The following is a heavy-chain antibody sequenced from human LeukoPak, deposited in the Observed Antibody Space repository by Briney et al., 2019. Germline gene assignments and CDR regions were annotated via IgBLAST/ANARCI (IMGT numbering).Heavy chain of an antibody. CDR2: IYYSGST. Sequence: PSETLSLTCTVSGGSISSSSYYWGWIRQPPGKGLEWIGSIYYSGSTYYNPSLKSRVTISVDTSKNRFSLKLSSVTAADTAVYYCAREGLWFGELNWFDPWGQGTLVTVSS. CDR1: GGSISSSSYY. V-gene: IGHV4-39*07. J-gene: IGHJ5*02. D-gene: IGHD3-10*01. CDR3: AREGLWFGELNWFDP.